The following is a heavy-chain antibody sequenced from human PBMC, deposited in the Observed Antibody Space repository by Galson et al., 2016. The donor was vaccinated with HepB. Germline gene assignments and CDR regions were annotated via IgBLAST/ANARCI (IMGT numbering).Heavy chain of an antibody. J-gene: IGHJ4*02. CDR3: ARDGATFDY. D-gene: IGHD3-16*01. V-gene: IGHV3-21*01. Sequence: SLRLSCAASGFMFRNYAMSWVRQAPGKGLEWVSSISSSSSYIYYADSVKGRFTISRDNAKNSLYLQMNSLRAEDTAVYYCARDGATFDYWGQGSLVTVSS. CDR1: GFMFRNYA. CDR2: ISSSSSYI.